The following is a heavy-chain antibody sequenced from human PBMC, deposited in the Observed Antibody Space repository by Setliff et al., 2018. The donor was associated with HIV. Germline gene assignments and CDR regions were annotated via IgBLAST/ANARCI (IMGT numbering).Heavy chain of an antibody. D-gene: IGHD3-3*01. CDR1: GGSIIDSRYF. J-gene: IGHJ5*01. Sequence: SETLSLTCTVSGGSIIDSRYFWGWIRQPPGKGLEWIGSDYYSGITYYSSSLKSRVTVSVDTSRIQFSMKLTSVTAADTAVYKCVRHVWSDDFLVPGWFDSWSQGTLVTVSS. V-gene: IGHV4-39*01. CDR3: VRHVWSDDFLVPGWFDS. CDR2: DYYSGIT.